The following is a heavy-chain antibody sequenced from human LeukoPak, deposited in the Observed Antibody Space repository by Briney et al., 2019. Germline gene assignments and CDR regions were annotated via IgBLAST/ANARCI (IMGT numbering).Heavy chain of an antibody. J-gene: IGHJ4*02. D-gene: IGHD4-23*01. CDR2: SYYSSKWFN. CDR3: ARDNDYGGYYFDY. CDR1: GDSVSSYSAS. V-gene: IGHV6-1*01. Sequence: SQTLSLTCAISGDSVSSYSASWHWLRQSPSRGLQGLGRSYYSSKWFNEYAVSLKSRITINPDTSKNPFSLQLNSVTPEDTAVYFCARDNDYGGYYFDYWGQGTLVTVSS.